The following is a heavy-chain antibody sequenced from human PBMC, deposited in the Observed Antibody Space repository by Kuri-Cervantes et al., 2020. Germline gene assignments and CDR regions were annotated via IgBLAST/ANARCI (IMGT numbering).Heavy chain of an antibody. Sequence: SQTLSLTCAISGDSVSSNSAAWNWIRQSPSRGLEWLGRTYYRSKWYNDYAVSVKSRITINPDTSKNQFSLQLNSVTPEDTAVYYCAKAGYYYDSSGYYYYWGQGTLVTVSS. CDR2: TYYRSKWYN. V-gene: IGHV6-1*01. CDR1: GDSVSSNSAA. D-gene: IGHD3-22*01. CDR3: AKAGYYYDSSGYYYY. J-gene: IGHJ4*02.